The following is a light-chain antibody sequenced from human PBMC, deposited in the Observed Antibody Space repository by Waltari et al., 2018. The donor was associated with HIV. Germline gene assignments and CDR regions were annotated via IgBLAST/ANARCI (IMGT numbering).Light chain of an antibody. Sequence: SRELTQPPSVSVSPGQTAKIPCSGDELPRNFVYWYQQKSGQAPILVIYEDTKRPSGIPERLSGSSSGTMATLTISGAQLEDEADYYCFSTDNNGDVRFFGGGTKLTVL. J-gene: IGLJ2*01. CDR1: ELPRNF. CDR3: FSTDNNGDVRF. V-gene: IGLV3-10*01. CDR2: EDT.